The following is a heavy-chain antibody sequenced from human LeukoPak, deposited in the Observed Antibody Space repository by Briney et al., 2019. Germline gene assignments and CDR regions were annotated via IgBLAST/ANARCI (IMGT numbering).Heavy chain of an antibody. CDR2: IYYSGGT. CDR3: ARDGSYSNYFDY. Sequence: PSETLSLTCTVSGGSISSYYWSWIRQPPGKGLEWIGYIYYSGGTNYNPSLKSRVTISVDTSKNQFSLKLSSVTAADTAVYYCARDGSYSNYFDYWGQGTLVTASS. J-gene: IGHJ4*02. D-gene: IGHD4-11*01. V-gene: IGHV4-59*01. CDR1: GGSISSYY.